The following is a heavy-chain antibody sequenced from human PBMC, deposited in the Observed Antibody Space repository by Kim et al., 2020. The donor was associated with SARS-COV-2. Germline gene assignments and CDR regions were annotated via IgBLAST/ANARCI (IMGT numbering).Heavy chain of an antibody. V-gene: IGHV3-49*04. Sequence: GGSLRLSCTASGFTFGDYAMSWVRQAPGKGLEWVGFIRSKAYGGTTEYAASVKGRFTISRDDSKSIAYLQMNSLKTEDTAVYYCTRDSSGWASALFDYWGQGTLVTVSS. J-gene: IGHJ4*02. CDR1: GFTFGDYA. CDR2: IRSKAYGGTT. D-gene: IGHD6-19*01. CDR3: TRDSSGWASALFDY.